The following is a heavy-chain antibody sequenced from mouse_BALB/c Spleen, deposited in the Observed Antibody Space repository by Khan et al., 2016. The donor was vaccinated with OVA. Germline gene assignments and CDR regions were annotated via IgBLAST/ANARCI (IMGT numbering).Heavy chain of an antibody. J-gene: IGHJ4*01. CDR3: ARAYYRYDGYYAMDY. V-gene: IGHV2-6-4*01. Sequence: VQGVESGPGLVAPSQSLSITCTVSGFSLSRYNIHWVRQPPGKGLEWLGMIWGGGGTDYNSTLTSRLTISKDNSKSQVFLKMNSLQTDDTAMYYCARAYYRYDGYYAMDYWGQGTSVTVSS. CDR2: IWGGGGT. CDR1: GFSLSRYN. D-gene: IGHD2-14*01.